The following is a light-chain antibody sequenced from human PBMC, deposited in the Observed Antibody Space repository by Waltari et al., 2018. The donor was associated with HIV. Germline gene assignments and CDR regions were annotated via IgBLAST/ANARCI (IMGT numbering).Light chain of an antibody. V-gene: IGKV3-20*01. CDR2: AAS. CDR3: LHYGVSVWT. CDR1: QPVINNN. J-gene: IGKJ1*01. Sequence: MLTQSPGALSLSPGDRATLSCMASQPVINNNLAWYQQKPGRTPRLLIYAASKRATGIPDRFSGSGSGSDFTLTISGLDPEDFAIYYCLHYGVSVWTFGQG.